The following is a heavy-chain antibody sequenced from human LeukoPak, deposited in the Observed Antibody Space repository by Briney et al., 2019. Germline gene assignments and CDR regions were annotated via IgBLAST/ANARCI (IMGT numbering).Heavy chain of an antibody. Sequence: GGSLRLSCAASGFTFSSYAMSWVRHAPGKGLEWVAGIRDSGETTYYADSAKGRFTISRDNSKNTLYLQMNSLRAEDTAVYYCTKESSYCSRSSCYSPYGTDVWGQGTTVSVSS. CDR2: IRDSGETT. V-gene: IGHV3-23*01. CDR1: GFTFSSYA. J-gene: IGHJ6*02. D-gene: IGHD2-2*02. CDR3: TKESSYCSRSSCYSPYGTDV.